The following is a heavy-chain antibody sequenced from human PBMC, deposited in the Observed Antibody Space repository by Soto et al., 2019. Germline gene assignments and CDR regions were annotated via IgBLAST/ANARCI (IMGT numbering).Heavy chain of an antibody. CDR2: IIPILGIA. CDR3: ARSTSYDILTGYPGGGMDV. V-gene: IGHV1-69*02. D-gene: IGHD3-9*01. Sequence: QVQLVQSGAEVKKPGSSVKVPCKASGGTFSSYTISWVRQAPGQGLEWMGRIIPILGIANYAQKFQGRVAITANQPASKAYLERSSVSSEDTAVYYCARSTSYDILTGYPGGGMDVWGQGTTVTVSS. CDR1: GGTFSSYT. J-gene: IGHJ6*02.